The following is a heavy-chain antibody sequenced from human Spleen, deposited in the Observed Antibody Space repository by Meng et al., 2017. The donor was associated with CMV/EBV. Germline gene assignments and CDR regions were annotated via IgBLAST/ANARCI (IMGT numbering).Heavy chain of an antibody. CDR1: VFTFGRHW. Sequence: GGSLRLSCAASVFTFGRHWMHWVRQSPGKGLVWVSLINKDGSGTTYADSVKGRFTISRDNAKNTLYLQMNSLRAEGTAVYYCAREVVVPSAIRYYYYGMDVWGQGTTVTVSS. CDR3: AREVVVPSAIRYYYYGMDV. CDR2: INKDGSGT. V-gene: IGHV3-74*01. D-gene: IGHD2-2*02. J-gene: IGHJ6*02.